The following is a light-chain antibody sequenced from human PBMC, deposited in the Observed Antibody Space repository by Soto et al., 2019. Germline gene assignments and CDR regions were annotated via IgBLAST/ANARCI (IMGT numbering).Light chain of an antibody. V-gene: IGKV1-5*03. CDR3: QQYNSYPYT. Sequence: DIQMTQSPSTLSASVGDRVTITCRASQSISSWLAWYQQKPGKAPKLLIYKASSLESGVPSRFSGSGSGTEFTLTISSLQPDDFATNYCQQYNSYPYTFGQGTKWEIK. J-gene: IGKJ2*01. CDR1: QSISSW. CDR2: KAS.